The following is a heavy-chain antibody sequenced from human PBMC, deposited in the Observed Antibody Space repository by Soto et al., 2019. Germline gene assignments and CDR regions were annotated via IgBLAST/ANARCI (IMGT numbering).Heavy chain of an antibody. CDR1: GYTFTSYD. D-gene: IGHD2-2*01. V-gene: IGHV1-8*01. CDR2: MNPNSGNT. Sequence: QVQLVQSGAEVKKPGASVKVSCKASGYTFTSYDINWVRQATGHGLERMGWMNPNSGNTGSAQKFQGRVTMTRNTSISTAYMELSSLRSEDTAVYYCARRGLLRYCSSTSCWFDPWGQGTLVTVSS. CDR3: ARRGLLRYCSSTSCWFDP. J-gene: IGHJ5*02.